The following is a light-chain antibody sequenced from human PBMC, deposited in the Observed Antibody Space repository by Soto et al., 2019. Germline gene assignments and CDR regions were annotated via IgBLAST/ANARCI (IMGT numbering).Light chain of an antibody. CDR3: QQFESLLSAT. Sequence: DIQRTQSPSSLSASVRDSVTITCQASQDIRNNLNWYQQKPGQAPKVMIYGASNLVTGVPSRFSGSGSGTHFTFTINNLQPEDIATYYCQQFESLLSATFGGGTKVDIK. V-gene: IGKV1-33*01. J-gene: IGKJ4*01. CDR1: QDIRNN. CDR2: GAS.